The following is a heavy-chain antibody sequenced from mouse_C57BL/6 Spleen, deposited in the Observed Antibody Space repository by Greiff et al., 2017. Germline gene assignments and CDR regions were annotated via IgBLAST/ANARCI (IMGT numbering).Heavy chain of an antibody. D-gene: IGHD1-1*01. V-gene: IGHV1-18*01. CDR3: ARHYYGSSYDYVDY. Sequence: VQLQQSGPELVKPGASVKIPCKASGYTFTDYNMDWVKQSHGKSLEWIGDINPNNGGTIYNQKFKGKATLTVDKSSSTAYMELRSLTSEDTAVYYCARHYYGSSYDYVDYWGQGTTLTVSS. CDR2: INPNNGGT. CDR1: GYTFTDYN. J-gene: IGHJ2*01.